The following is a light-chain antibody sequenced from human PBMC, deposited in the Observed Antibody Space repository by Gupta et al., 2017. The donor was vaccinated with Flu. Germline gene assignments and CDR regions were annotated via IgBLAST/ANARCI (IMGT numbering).Light chain of an antibody. Sequence: PSSLSAAVGDRVTITCRASQSISSYLNWYQQKPGKAPKLLIYAASSLQSGVPSRFSGSGSGTDFTLTISRLQPEDFATYYCQQSDSTPFTFGPGTKVDIK. CDR2: AAS. V-gene: IGKV1-39*01. J-gene: IGKJ3*01. CDR3: QQSDSTPFT. CDR1: QSISSY.